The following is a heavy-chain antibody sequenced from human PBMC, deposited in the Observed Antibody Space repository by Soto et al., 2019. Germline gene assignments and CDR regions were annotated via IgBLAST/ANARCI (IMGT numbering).Heavy chain of an antibody. V-gene: IGHV3-48*03. CDR2: ISSSGSTI. CDR1: GFTFSSYE. J-gene: IGHJ5*02. D-gene: IGHD6-13*01. CDR3: ARDCQYSSSP. Sequence: VGSLRLSCAASGFTFSSYEMNWVRQAPGKGLEWVSYISSSGSTIYYADSVKGRFTISRDNAKNSLYLQMNSLRAEDTAVYYCARDCQYSSSPWGQGTLVTVSS.